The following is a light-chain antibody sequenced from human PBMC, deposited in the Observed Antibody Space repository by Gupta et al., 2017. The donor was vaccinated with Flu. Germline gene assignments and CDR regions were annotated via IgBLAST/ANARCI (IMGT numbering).Light chain of an antibody. Sequence: PATLALFPGQRVTLSCRASQGVSSYLAWYQQKPGQVPRLLIYDASNRATGIPARFSGSGSGTDFTLTISSLEPEDFAVYYCQHRYNWPYTFGQGTRLEIK. CDR2: DAS. V-gene: IGKV3-11*01. J-gene: IGKJ2*01. CDR1: QGVSSY. CDR3: QHRYNWPYT.